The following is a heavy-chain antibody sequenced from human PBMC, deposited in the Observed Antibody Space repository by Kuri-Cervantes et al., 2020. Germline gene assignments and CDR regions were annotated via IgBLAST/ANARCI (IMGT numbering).Heavy chain of an antibody. Sequence: GSLRLSCAASGFTFSSYWMSWVRQAPGKGLEWIGSIYYSGSTYYNPSLKSRVTISVDTSKNQFSLKLSSVTAADTAVYYCARHAGGSGRPQEFDYWGQGTLVTVSS. CDR2: IYYSGST. CDR1: GFTFSSYW. V-gene: IGHV4-39*01. D-gene: IGHD3-10*01. J-gene: IGHJ4*02. CDR3: ARHAGGSGRPQEFDY.